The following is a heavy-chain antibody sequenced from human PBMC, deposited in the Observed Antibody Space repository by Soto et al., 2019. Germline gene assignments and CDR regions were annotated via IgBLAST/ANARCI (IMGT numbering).Heavy chain of an antibody. Sequence: SQTLSRTSAISGDSDSSNSAAWNWIRQSPSRGLEWLGRTYYRSKWYNDYAVSVKSRITINTDTSKNQFSLQLNSVTPEDTAVYYCARGHKYGGNLDYWGQGTLVTVSS. CDR1: GDSDSSNSAA. D-gene: IGHD2-15*01. CDR2: TYYRSKWYN. CDR3: ARGHKYGGNLDY. V-gene: IGHV6-1*01. J-gene: IGHJ4*02.